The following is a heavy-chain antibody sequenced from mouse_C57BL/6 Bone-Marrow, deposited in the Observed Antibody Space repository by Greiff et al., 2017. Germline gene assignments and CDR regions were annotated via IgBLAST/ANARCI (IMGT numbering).Heavy chain of an antibody. CDR1: GYTFTSYW. Sequence: VQLQQSGAELVMPGASVKLSCKASGYTFTSYWMHWVKQRPGQGLEWIGEIDPSDSYTNYNQKFKGKSTLTVDKSSSTAYMQLSSLTSEDSAVXYCARRWDAMDDWGQGTSVTVSS. CDR2: IDPSDSYT. D-gene: IGHD2-3*01. J-gene: IGHJ4*01. V-gene: IGHV1-69*01. CDR3: ARRWDAMDD.